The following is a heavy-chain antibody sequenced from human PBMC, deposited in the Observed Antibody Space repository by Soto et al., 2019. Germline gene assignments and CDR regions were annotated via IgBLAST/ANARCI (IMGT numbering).Heavy chain of an antibody. Sequence: QVQVVESGGGVVQPGRSLRLSCAASGFTFSAYGMHWVRQAPGKGLEWVAVIWHDGSNKYYADSVKGRFTISRDNSKNTVYLQMNSMGAGDRVVYSCARPRNMYNWNDEGFDIWAQGTTFTVSS. CDR3: ARPRNMYNWNDEGFDI. J-gene: IGHJ3*02. CDR1: GFTFSAYG. V-gene: IGHV3-33*01. D-gene: IGHD1-1*01. CDR2: IWHDGSNK.